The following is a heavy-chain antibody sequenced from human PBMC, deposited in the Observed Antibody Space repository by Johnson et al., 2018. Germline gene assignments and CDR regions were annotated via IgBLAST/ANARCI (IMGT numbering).Heavy chain of an antibody. CDR2: MSYDGSNQ. V-gene: IGHV3-30*18. CDR1: GFTFGSYG. D-gene: IGHD6-6*01. Sequence: QVQLVQSGGGVVQPGRSLRLSCAASGFTFGSYGMNWVRQAPGKGLEWVAVMSYDGSNQYYADSVKGRFTISRDNSKDTLYLQMGSLGPEDTAVYYCAKDGGPSKGARRGLYYSYYYMDVWGKGTTVTVSS. CDR3: AKDGGPSKGARRGLYYSYYYMDV. J-gene: IGHJ6*03.